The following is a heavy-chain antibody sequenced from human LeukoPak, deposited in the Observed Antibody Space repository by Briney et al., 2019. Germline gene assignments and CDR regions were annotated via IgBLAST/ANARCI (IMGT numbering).Heavy chain of an antibody. CDR2: ISSSSSYI. D-gene: IGHD3-22*01. V-gene: IGHV3-21*01. CDR3: ARATKITMIVVGV. Sequence: PGGSLGLSCAASGFTFSSYSMNWVRQAPGKGLEWVSSISSSSSYIYYADSVKGRFTISRDNAKNSLYLQMNSPRAEDTAVYYCARATKITMIVVGVWGQGTLVTVSS. J-gene: IGHJ4*02. CDR1: GFTFSSYS.